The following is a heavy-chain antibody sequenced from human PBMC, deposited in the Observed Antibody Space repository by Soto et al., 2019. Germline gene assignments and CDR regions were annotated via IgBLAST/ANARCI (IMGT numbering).Heavy chain of an antibody. D-gene: IGHD6-19*01. J-gene: IGHJ4*02. CDR3: ARIGGWYDIDF. V-gene: IGHV4-61*01. CDR2: IFYNGTA. CDR1: GGSVSSGSFH. Sequence: SETLSLTCSVSGGSVSSGSFHWSWIRQPPGKGLQFIGSIFYNGTANYSPSLKNRVSISIDTSQSQFFLQLISVAAADTAVYYCARIGGWYDIDFWGQGSLVTV.